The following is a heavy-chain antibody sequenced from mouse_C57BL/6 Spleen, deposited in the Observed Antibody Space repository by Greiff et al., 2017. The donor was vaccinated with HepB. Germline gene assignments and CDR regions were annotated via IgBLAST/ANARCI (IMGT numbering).Heavy chain of an antibody. D-gene: IGHD2-5*01. V-gene: IGHV1-52*01. Sequence: VKLQQPGAELVRPGSSVKLSCKASGYTFTSYWMHWVKQRPIQGLEWIGNIDPSDSETHYNQKFKDKATLTVDKSSSTAYMQLSSLTSEDSAVYYCARSSAYYSNLFAYWGQGTLVTVSA. CDR2: IDPSDSET. CDR1: GYTFTSYW. J-gene: IGHJ3*01. CDR3: ARSSAYYSNLFAY.